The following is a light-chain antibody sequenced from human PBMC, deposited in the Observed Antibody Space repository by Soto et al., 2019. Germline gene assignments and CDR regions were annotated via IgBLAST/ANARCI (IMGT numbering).Light chain of an antibody. CDR1: SSDVGSYDF. Sequence: QSALTQPTSVSGSPGQSITISCTGTSSDVGSYDFVSWFQQHPGKAPKLMIYEVTNRPSGVSYRFSGSKSGNTASLTISGLQAEAEADYYCSSFTTTNTWVFGGGTKLTVL. CDR3: SSFTTTNTWV. CDR2: EVT. V-gene: IGLV2-14*01. J-gene: IGLJ3*02.